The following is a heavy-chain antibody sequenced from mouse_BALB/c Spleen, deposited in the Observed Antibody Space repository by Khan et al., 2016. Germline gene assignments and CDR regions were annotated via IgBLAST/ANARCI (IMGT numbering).Heavy chain of an antibody. CDR2: INPSTGYT. J-gene: IGHJ2*01. V-gene: IGHV1-7*01. Sequence: QGRLQQSGAELAKPGASVKMSCKASGYTFTSYWMHWVKQRPGQGLEWIGYINPSTGYTEYNQKFKDKATLTADKSSSTAYMQLSSLTSEDSAVYYCAYYGNYDYWGQGTTLPVSS. CDR1: GYTFTSYW. CDR3: AYYGNYDY. D-gene: IGHD2-1*01.